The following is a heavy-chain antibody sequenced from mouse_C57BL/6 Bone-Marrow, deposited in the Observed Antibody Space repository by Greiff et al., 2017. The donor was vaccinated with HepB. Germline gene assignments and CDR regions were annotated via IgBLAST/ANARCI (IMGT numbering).Heavy chain of an antibody. Sequence: EVQLQQSGPELVKPGASVKISCKASGYTFTDYYMNWVKQSHGKSLEWIGDINPNNGGTSYNQKFKGKATLTVDKSSSTAYMELRSLTSEDSAVYYCARAPIGLEVAYWGQGTLVTVSA. CDR1: GYTFTDYY. J-gene: IGHJ3*01. CDR3: ARAPIGLEVAY. V-gene: IGHV1-26*01. D-gene: IGHD2-14*01. CDR2: INPNNGGT.